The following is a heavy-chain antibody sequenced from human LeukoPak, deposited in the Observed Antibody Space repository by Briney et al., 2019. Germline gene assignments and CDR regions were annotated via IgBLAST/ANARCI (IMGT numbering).Heavy chain of an antibody. CDR2: IYHSGST. CDR1: GYSITSGYY. D-gene: IGHD1-1*01. J-gene: IGHJ4*02. Sequence: SETLSLTCTVSGYSITSGYYWGWIRQPPGKALEWIGSIYHSGSTYYNPSLKSRVTISVDTSKNQFSLKLRSVTAADTAVYYCARDDRVTAPTYWGQGTLVTVSS. CDR3: ARDDRVTAPTY. V-gene: IGHV4-38-2*02.